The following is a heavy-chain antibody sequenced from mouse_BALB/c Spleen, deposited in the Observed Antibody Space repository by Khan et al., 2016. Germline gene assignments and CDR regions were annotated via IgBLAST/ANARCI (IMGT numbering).Heavy chain of an antibody. J-gene: IGHJ1*01. D-gene: IGHD1-1*01. CDR2: ISSGSSTI. V-gene: IGHV5-17*02. Sequence: LVESGGGLVQPGGSRKLSCAASGFTFSSFGMHWVRQAPEKGLEWVAYISSGSSTIYYADTVKGRFTISSDNPTNTLFLQMTSLRSEDTAMYYCARYGSSHWYFDVWGAGTTVTVSS. CDR1: GFTFSSFG. CDR3: ARYGSSHWYFDV.